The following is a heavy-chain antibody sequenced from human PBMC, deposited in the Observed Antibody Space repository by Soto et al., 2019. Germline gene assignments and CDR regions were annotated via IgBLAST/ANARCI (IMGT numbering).Heavy chain of an antibody. Sequence: PGGSLGLSCATSGFNVYIYTINGFRQDPGKRLEWLSSISSSGYIFSTDSVRGRFTISRDNAKNSVYLQINSLRAEDTAVYFCARDCSGGSCYTGMDVCGQGTTVTVSS. V-gene: IGHV3-21*01. D-gene: IGHD2-15*01. CDR3: ARDCSGGSCYTGMDV. J-gene: IGHJ6*02. CDR2: ISSSGYI. CDR1: GFNVYIYT.